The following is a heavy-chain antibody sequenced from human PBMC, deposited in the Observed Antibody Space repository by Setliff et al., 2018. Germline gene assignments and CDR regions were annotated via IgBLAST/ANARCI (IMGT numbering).Heavy chain of an antibody. V-gene: IGHV4-61*02. Sequence: SETLSLTCTVSGGSVGNSHYYWNWIRQPAGKGLEWIGRIYTTCSTDYKPSLKSRATISVDTSKNQFSLKLTSMTAADTAVYFCAREGRSSTRGWYMDAWGKGTSVTVSS. CDR3: AREGRSSTRGWYMDA. J-gene: IGHJ6*03. CDR2: IYTTCST. D-gene: IGHD2-2*01. CDR1: GGSVGNSHYY.